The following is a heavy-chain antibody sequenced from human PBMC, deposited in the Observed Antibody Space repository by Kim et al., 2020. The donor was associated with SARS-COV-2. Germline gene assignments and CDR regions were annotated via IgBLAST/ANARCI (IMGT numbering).Heavy chain of an antibody. V-gene: IGHV3-30*02. J-gene: IGHJ4*02. CDR3: AKSEDIVVVPAAIGCDY. D-gene: IGHD2-2*01. Sequence: VKGRFTISRDNSNNTLYLQMNSLRAEDTAVYYCAKSEDIVVVPAAIGCDYWGQGTLVTVSS.